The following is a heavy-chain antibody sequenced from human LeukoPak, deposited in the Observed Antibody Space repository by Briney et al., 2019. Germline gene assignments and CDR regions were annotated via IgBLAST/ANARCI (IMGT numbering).Heavy chain of an antibody. D-gene: IGHD3-3*01. CDR2: KSYDGSKK. CDR3: ARGSESIFGVPGDC. Sequence: PGRSLRLSCAASGFTFSSYAMHWVRQAPGKGLEWVAVKSYDGSKKYYADSVKGRFTIFRDNSKNTLYLQMNSLRAEDTAVYYCARGSESIFGVPGDCWGQGTLVTVSS. V-gene: IGHV3-30*01. J-gene: IGHJ4*02. CDR1: GFTFSSYA.